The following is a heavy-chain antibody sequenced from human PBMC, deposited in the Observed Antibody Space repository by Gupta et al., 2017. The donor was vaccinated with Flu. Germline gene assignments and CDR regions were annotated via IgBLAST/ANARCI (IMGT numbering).Heavy chain of an antibody. CDR1: YS. Sequence: YSMNWVRQAPGKGLEWVSSISSSSSYIYYADSVKGRFTISRDNAKNSLYLQMNSLRAEDTAVYYCASSVRGYWGQGTLVTVSS. D-gene: IGHD1-26*01. V-gene: IGHV3-21*01. CDR3: ASSVRGY. J-gene: IGHJ4*02. CDR2: ISSSSSYI.